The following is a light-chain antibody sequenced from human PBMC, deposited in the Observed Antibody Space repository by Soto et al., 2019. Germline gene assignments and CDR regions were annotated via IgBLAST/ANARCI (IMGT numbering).Light chain of an antibody. J-gene: IGKJ1*01. Sequence: EIVMTQSPATLSVSPGERATLSCRASQSVSSNLAWYQQKPGQAPRLLIYGASTRATGIPARFSGSGSGTEFNLTISSLQSEDFEVYYCQQYNNWPPWTFGQGTKVALK. V-gene: IGKV3-15*01. CDR1: QSVSSN. CDR2: GAS. CDR3: QQYNNWPPWT.